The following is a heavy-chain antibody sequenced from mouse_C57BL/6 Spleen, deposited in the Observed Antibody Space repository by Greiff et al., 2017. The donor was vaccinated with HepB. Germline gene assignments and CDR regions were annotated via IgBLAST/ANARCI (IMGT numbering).Heavy chain of an antibody. D-gene: IGHD1-1*01. CDR1: GYTFTSYW. CDR3: ARKGYYGSRGAMDY. V-gene: IGHV1-69*01. CDR2: IDPSDSYT. J-gene: IGHJ4*01. Sequence: VQLQQPGAELVMPGASVKLSCKASGYTFTSYWMHWVKQRPGQGLEWIGEIDPSDSYTNYNQKFKGKSTLTVDKSSSTAYMQLSSLTSEDSAVYYCARKGYYGSRGAMDYWGQGTSVTVSS.